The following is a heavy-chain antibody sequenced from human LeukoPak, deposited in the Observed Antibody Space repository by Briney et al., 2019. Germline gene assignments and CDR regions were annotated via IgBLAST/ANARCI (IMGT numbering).Heavy chain of an antibody. V-gene: IGHV4-34*01. D-gene: IGHD1-26*01. CDR3: ARDSYYYYYMDV. J-gene: IGHJ6*03. CDR2: INHSGST. CDR1: GGSFSGYY. Sequence: TSETLSLTCAVYGGSFSGYYWSWIRQPPGKGLEWIGEINHSGSTNYNPSLKSRVTISVDTSKNQFSLKLSSVTAADTAVYYCARDSYYYYYMDVWGKGTTVTVSS.